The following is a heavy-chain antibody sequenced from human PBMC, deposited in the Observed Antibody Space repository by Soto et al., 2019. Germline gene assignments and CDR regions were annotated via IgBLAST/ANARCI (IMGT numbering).Heavy chain of an antibody. CDR1: GDXIYSGGYY. Sequence: SETLSLTCTVSGDXIYSGGYYWTWIRQPPGKGLEWIGSIYYSGSTYYNPSLKSRVTISVDTSKNQFSLKLSSVTAADTAVYYCAVPAAIFDYWGQGTLVTVSS. CDR2: IYYSGST. D-gene: IGHD2-2*02. CDR3: AVPAAIFDY. J-gene: IGHJ4*02. V-gene: IGHV4-39*01.